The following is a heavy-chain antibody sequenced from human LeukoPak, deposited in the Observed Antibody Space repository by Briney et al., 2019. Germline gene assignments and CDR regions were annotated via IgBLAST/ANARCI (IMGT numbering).Heavy chain of an antibody. Sequence: GGSLRLSCAASGFTFSSYWMSWVRQAPGKGLEWVANIKRDGGEKYYADSVKGRFTISRDNAKNSLYLQMNSLRADDTAVYYCARDGPDYGDYYYYYYYMDVWGKGTTVTVSS. V-gene: IGHV3-7*03. CDR2: IKRDGGEK. D-gene: IGHD4-17*01. J-gene: IGHJ6*03. CDR1: GFTFSSYW. CDR3: ARDGPDYGDYYYYYYYMDV.